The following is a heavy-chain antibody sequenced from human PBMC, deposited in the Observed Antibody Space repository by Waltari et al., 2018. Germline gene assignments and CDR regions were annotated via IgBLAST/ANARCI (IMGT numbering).Heavy chain of an antibody. V-gene: IGHV3-74*01. CDR2: INKDCTST. J-gene: IGHJ4*02. CDR1: GFTFSSYW. CDR3: TRAGYYRFDY. Sequence: EVQLVESGGGLVQPGGSLRLSCVASGFTFSSYWMHWVRQAPGKGLVWVSRINKDCTSTSCADSVKGRFTISRDNAKNTLYLQMNSLRAEDTAVYYCTRAGYYRFDYWGQGTLATVSS. D-gene: IGHD3-9*01.